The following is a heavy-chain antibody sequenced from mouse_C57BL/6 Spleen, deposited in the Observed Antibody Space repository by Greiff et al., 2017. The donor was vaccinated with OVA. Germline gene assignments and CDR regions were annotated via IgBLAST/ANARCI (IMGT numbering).Heavy chain of an antibody. Sequence: EVQLQQSGAELVRPGASVKLSCTASGFNIKDDYMHWVKQRPEQGLEWIGWIDPENGDTEYASKFQGKATITADTSSNTAYLQLSSLTSEDTAVYYCTRWERGFAYWGQGTLVTVSA. V-gene: IGHV14-4*01. J-gene: IGHJ3*01. CDR1: GFNIKDDY. CDR3: TRWERGFAY. D-gene: IGHD1-1*02. CDR2: IDPENGDT.